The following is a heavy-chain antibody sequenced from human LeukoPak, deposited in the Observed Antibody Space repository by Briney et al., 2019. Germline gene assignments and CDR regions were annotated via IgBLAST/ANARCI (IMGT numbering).Heavy chain of an antibody. CDR3: AKERNARGALDY. Sequence: PGGSLRLSCAASGFTFSSYSMNWVRQAPGKGLEWVSAIGVSGDQTFYADSVKGRFTISRDNSKNTLSLAMNNLRAEDTAVYYCAKERNARGALDYWGRGTLVTVSS. CDR2: IGVSGDQT. J-gene: IGHJ4*02. D-gene: IGHD2-2*01. CDR1: GFTFSSYS. V-gene: IGHV3-23*01.